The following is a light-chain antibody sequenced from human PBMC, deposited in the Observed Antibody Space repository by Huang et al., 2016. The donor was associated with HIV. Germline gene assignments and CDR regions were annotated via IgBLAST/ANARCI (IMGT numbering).Light chain of an antibody. CDR1: QAIRND. V-gene: IGKV1-6*01. Sequence: AIQMTQSPSSLSASVGDRVTITCRASQAIRNDLGWYQHRPGKAPKLLIYAAHELHSGVPLRFSGSGSGTDFTLTISSLQPEDFATYYCLQDYNYPRTFGQGTKVKI. CDR3: LQDYNYPRT. CDR2: AAH. J-gene: IGKJ1*01.